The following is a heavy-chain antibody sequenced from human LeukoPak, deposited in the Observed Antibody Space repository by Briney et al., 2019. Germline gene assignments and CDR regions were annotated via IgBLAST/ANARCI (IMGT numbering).Heavy chain of an antibody. CDR3: ARRYSSSTLYGMDV. J-gene: IGHJ6*02. D-gene: IGHD6-6*01. CDR1: GYTFTGYY. V-gene: IGHV1-2*02. Sequence: ASVKVSFKASGYTFTGYYMHWVRQAPGQGLEWMGWINPNSGGTNYAQKFQGRVTMTRDTSISTAYMELSRLRSDDTAVYYCARRYSSSTLYGMDVWGQGTTVTVSS. CDR2: INPNSGGT.